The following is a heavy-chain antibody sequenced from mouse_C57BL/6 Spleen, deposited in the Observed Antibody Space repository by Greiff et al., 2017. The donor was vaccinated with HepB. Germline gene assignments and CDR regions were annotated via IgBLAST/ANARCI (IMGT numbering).Heavy chain of an antibody. CDR1: GYTFTSYW. V-gene: IGHV1-64*01. Sequence: QVQLKQPGAELVKPGASVKLSCKASGYTFTSYWMHWVKQRPGQGLEWIGMIHPNSGSTNYNEKFKSKATLTVDKSSSTAYMQLSSLTSEDSAVYFCARFHDGYSSYAMDYWGQGTSVTVSS. CDR2: IHPNSGST. CDR3: ARFHDGYSSYAMDY. D-gene: IGHD2-3*01. J-gene: IGHJ4*01.